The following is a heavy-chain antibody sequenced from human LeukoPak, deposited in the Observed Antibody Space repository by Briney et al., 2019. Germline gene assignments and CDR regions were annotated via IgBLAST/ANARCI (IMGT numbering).Heavy chain of an antibody. Sequence: GGSLRLSCAASGFTFSSYEMNWVRQAPGKGLEWVSSISSSSSYIYYADSVKGRFTISRDNAKNSLYLQMNSLRAEDTAVYYCARFSKFDSSSWYFDYWGQGTLVTVSS. D-gene: IGHD6-13*01. CDR1: GFTFSSYE. CDR3: ARFSKFDSSSWYFDY. CDR2: ISSSSSYI. J-gene: IGHJ4*02. V-gene: IGHV3-21*01.